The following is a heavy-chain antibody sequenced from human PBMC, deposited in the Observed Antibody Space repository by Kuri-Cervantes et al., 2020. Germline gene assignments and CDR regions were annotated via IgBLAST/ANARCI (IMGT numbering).Heavy chain of an antibody. CDR1: GYTFTSYY. CDR2: INPNSGGT. CDR3: ARDYYGSGNWFDP. V-gene: IGHV1-2*02. J-gene: IGHJ5*02. D-gene: IGHD3-10*01. Sequence: ASVKVSCKASGYTFTSYYMHWVRQAPGQGLEWMGWINPNSGGTNYAQKFQGRVTMTRDTSISTAYMELSRLRSDDTAVYYCARDYYGSGNWFDPWGQGTLVT.